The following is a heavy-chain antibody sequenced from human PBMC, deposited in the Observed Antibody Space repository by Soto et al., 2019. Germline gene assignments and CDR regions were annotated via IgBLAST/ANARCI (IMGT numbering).Heavy chain of an antibody. CDR1: EGSCVGYY. CDR3: ARVSNNIVLMVYAIDY. CDR2: INHSGST. Sequence: SSETLCLRRAVDEGSCVGYYLSWIRQPPGKGLEWIGEINHSGSTNYNPSLKSRVTISVDTSKNQFSLKLSSVTAADTAVYYCARVSNNIVLMVYAIDYWGQGTLVTVSS. V-gene: IGHV4-34*01. J-gene: IGHJ4*02. D-gene: IGHD2-8*01.